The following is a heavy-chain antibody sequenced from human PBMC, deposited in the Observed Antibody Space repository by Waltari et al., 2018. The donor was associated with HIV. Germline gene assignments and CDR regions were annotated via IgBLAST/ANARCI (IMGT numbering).Heavy chain of an antibody. J-gene: IGHJ6*02. V-gene: IGHV3-66*01. CDR3: ASIAYCGGDCYPRGMDV. D-gene: IGHD2-21*02. CDR2: IYSGGST. Sequence: EVQLVESGGGLVQPGGSLRLSCAASGFTVSCTSMTWGRQAPGKGLEWVSVIYSGGSTYYADSVKGRFTISRDNSKNTLYLQMNSLRAEDTAVYYCASIAYCGGDCYPRGMDVWGQGTTVTVSS. CDR1: GFTVSCTS.